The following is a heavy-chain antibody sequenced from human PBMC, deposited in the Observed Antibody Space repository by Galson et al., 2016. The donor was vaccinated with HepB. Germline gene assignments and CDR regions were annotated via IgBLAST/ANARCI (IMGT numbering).Heavy chain of an antibody. Sequence: ASEFTFSTYGMHWVRQAPGKGLEWVALIWHDGSNKYYADSVKGRFTISRDNPKNTLYLQMNSLKAEDTAVYYCAREMHVAAAAAFDFWGRGTLVTVSS. CDR1: EFTFSTYG. D-gene: IGHD6-13*01. CDR2: IWHDGSNK. J-gene: IGHJ4*02. CDR3: AREMHVAAAAAFDF. V-gene: IGHV3-33*01.